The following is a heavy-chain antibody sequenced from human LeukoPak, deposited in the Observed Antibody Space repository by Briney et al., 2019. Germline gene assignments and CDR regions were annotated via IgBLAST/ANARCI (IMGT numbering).Heavy chain of an antibody. CDR3: ARTYYDFWSGYFAYNWFDP. Sequence: ASVKVSCKASGYTFSGYYMHWVRQGPGQGLEWMGWINPNSGGTNYAQKFQGRVTMTRDTSISTAYMELSRLRSDDTAVYYCARTYYDFWSGYFAYNWFDPWGQGTLVTVSS. V-gene: IGHV1-2*02. CDR1: GYTFSGYY. D-gene: IGHD3-3*01. CDR2: INPNSGGT. J-gene: IGHJ5*02.